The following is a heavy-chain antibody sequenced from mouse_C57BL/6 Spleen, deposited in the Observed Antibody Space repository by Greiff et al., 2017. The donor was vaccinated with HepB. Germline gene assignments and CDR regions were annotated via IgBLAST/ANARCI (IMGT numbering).Heavy chain of an antibody. J-gene: IGHJ2*01. V-gene: IGHV1-80*01. CDR1: GYAFSSYW. D-gene: IGHD2-1*01. CDR2: IYPGDGDT. CDR3: ARSSYGNYADY. Sequence: VRLMESGAELVKPGASVKISCKASGYAFSSYWMNWVKQRPGKGLEWIGQIYPGDGDTNYNGKFKGKATLTADKSSSTAYMQLSSLTSEDSAVYFCARSSYGNYADYWGQGTTLTVSS.